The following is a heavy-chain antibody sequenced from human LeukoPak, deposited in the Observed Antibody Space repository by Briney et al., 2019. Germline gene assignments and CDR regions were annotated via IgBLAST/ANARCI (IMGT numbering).Heavy chain of an antibody. CDR2: IYSGDSDT. CDR3: ARYYCSGGSCHGSYYFDY. D-gene: IGHD2-15*01. Sequence: GESLKISCKGSGYSFTSYWIGWVRQMPGKGLEWMGIIYSGDSDTRYSPSFLGQVTISADKSISTAYLQWSSLKASDNAMYYCARYYCSGGSCHGSYYFDYWGQGTLVTVSS. J-gene: IGHJ4*02. CDR1: GYSFTSYW. V-gene: IGHV5-51*01.